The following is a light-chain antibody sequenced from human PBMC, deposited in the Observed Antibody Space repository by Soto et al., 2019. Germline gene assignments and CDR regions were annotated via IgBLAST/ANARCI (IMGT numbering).Light chain of an antibody. Sequence: SYELTQPPSASVAPGKTARITCGGNNIGSKSVHWYQQKPGQAPVLVIYYDSDRPSGIPERFSGSNSGNTATLTISRVEAGDEADYYCQVWDSSSDPYVFGTGTKLTVL. CDR2: YDS. CDR1: NIGSKS. J-gene: IGLJ1*01. CDR3: QVWDSSSDPYV. V-gene: IGLV3-21*04.